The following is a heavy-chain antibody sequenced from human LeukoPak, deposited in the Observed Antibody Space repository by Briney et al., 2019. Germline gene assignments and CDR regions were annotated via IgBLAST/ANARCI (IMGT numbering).Heavy chain of an antibody. Sequence: ASVKVSCKASGYTFTSYGISWVRQAPGQGLEWMGWISAYNGNTNYAQKLQGRVTMTTDTSTSTAYMELRSLRSDDTAVYYCARAGYCSSTSCYSEYFRHWGQGTLVTVSS. CDR2: ISAYNGNT. J-gene: IGHJ1*01. CDR1: GYTFTSYG. D-gene: IGHD2-2*01. V-gene: IGHV1-18*01. CDR3: ARAGYCSSTSCYSEYFRH.